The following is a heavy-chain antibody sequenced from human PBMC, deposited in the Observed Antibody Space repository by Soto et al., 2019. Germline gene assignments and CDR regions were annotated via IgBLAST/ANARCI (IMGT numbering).Heavy chain of an antibody. CDR2: INHSGST. CDR1: GGSFSGYY. D-gene: IGHD3-10*01. J-gene: IGHJ4*02. Sequence: SETLSLTCAVYGGSFSGYYWNWIRQPPGKGLEWIGEINHSGSTNYNPSLKSRVTISLDTSKNQFSLKLSSMTAADTAVYYCARGYGRNIDYWGQGTLVTVSS. CDR3: ARGYGRNIDY. V-gene: IGHV4-34*01.